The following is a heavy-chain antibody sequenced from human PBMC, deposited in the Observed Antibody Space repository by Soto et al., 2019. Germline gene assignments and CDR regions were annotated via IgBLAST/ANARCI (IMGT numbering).Heavy chain of an antibody. J-gene: IGHJ6*02. CDR1: GYSLTDIS. V-gene: IGHV1-24*01. D-gene: IGHD3-3*01. Sequence: GAPVKLSCKVSGYSLTDISMHWVQQDPEKGPEWMGGFDPEDGETIYAQKFQGRVTMTEDTSTDTAYMELSSLRSEDTAVYYCATGTTDFWSGTNHYYYGMDVWGQGTTVTAP. CDR2: FDPEDGET. CDR3: ATGTTDFWSGTNHYYYGMDV.